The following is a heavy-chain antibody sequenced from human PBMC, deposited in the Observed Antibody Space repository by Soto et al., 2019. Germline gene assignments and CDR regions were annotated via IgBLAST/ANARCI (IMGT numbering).Heavy chain of an antibody. CDR2: INPSGGST. D-gene: IGHD5-12*01. CDR3: ARERWLGWDYYYYGMDV. Sequence: ASVKVSCKASGYTFTSYYMHWVRQAHGQGLERMGIINPSGGSTSYAQKFQAWVTMTRDTSISTAYMELSRLRSDDTAVYYCARERWLGWDYYYYGMDVWGQGTTVTVSS. J-gene: IGHJ6*02. V-gene: IGHV1-46*01. CDR1: GYTFTSYY.